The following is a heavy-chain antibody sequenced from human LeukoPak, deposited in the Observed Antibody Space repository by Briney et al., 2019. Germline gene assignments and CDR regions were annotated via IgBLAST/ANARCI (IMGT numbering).Heavy chain of an antibody. CDR3: AKDKTSNYPTYYFDY. J-gene: IGHJ4*02. CDR1: GFTFSAYA. CDR2: LTGSGGST. Sequence: GGSLRLSCAASGFTFSAYAMSWVRQAPGKGLEWVSGLTGSGGSTYYADSVMGRFTISRDNSKNTLYLQMNSLRAEDTAIYFCAKDKTSNYPTYYFDYWGQGTLVTVSS. D-gene: IGHD4-11*01. V-gene: IGHV3-23*01.